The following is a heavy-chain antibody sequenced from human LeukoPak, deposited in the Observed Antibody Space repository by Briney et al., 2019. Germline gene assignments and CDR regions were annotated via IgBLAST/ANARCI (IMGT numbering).Heavy chain of an antibody. CDR3: ARGIPGGPYYFDY. Sequence: KPSGTLSLTCTVSGGSISSGGYYWSWIRQHPGKGLEWIGYIYYSGSTYYNPSLKSRVTISVDTSKNQFSLKLSSVTAADTAVYYCARGIPGGPYYFDYWGQGTLVTVSS. V-gene: IGHV4-31*03. D-gene: IGHD4-23*01. CDR1: GGSISSGGYY. CDR2: IYYSGST. J-gene: IGHJ4*02.